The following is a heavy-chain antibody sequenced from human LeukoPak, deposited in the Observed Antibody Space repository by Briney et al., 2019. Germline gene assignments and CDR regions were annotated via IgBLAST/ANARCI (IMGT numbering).Heavy chain of an antibody. D-gene: IGHD3-10*01. CDR3: ARGWGRAGSYFFGFDY. J-gene: IGHJ4*02. V-gene: IGHV4-59*01. CDR2: IYYSGST. Sequence: SETLSLTCTVSGGSISSYYWSWIRQPPGKGLEWIGYIYYSGSTNFNPSLKSRATISVDTSKNQFSLKLSSVTAADTAVYYCARGWGRAGSYFFGFDYWGQGTLVTVSS. CDR1: GGSISSYY.